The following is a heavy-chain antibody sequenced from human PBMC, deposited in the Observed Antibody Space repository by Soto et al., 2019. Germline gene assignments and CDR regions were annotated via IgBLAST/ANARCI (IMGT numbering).Heavy chain of an antibody. CDR3: ARESEDLTSNFDY. CDR1: GFTFTRYS. V-gene: IGHV3-21*06. J-gene: IGHJ4*02. CDR2: ISSTTHYI. Sequence: LRLSCAASGFTFTRYSMNWVRQAPGRGLEWVSSISSTTHYIYYADSMRGRFTISRDNAKNAVYLEMNSLRAEDTAVYYCARESEDLTSNFDYWGQGTLVTVSS.